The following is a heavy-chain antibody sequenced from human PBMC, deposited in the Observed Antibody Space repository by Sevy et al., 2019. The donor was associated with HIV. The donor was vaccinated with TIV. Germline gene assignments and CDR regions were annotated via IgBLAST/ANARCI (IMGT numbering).Heavy chain of an antibody. J-gene: IGHJ2*01. Sequence: GGSLRLSCAASGFTFSSYGMHWVRQAPGKGLEWVAVISYDGSNKYYADSVKGRCTISRDNSKNTLYLQMNSLRAEDTAVYYCAKDRPVGARYFDLWGRGTLVTVSS. CDR3: AKDRPVGARYFDL. CDR2: ISYDGSNK. D-gene: IGHD2-15*01. V-gene: IGHV3-30*18. CDR1: GFTFSSYG.